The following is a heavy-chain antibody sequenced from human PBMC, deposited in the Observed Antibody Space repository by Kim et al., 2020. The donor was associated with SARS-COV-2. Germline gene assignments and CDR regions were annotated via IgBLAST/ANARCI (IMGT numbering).Heavy chain of an antibody. CDR3: AKGPGDGSGSYYEYFQH. Sequence: VKGRFTNSNDNAKNSLYLQMNSLRAEDTALYYCAKGPGDGSGSYYEYFQHWGQGTLVTVSS. D-gene: IGHD3-10*01. V-gene: IGHV3-9*01. J-gene: IGHJ1*01.